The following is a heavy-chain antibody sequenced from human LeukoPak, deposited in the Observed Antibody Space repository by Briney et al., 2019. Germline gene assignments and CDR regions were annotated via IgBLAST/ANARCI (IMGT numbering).Heavy chain of an antibody. CDR1: GFTFNNYA. J-gene: IGHJ4*02. CDR3: ARYCNGVNCYSGYDY. D-gene: IGHD2-15*01. CDR2: ISTNGDST. Sequence: PGGSLRLSCAASGFTFNNYALHWVRQAPGKGLEYVSAISTNGDSTYYANSVKGRFTISRDSSKNTLYLQMGSLRAEDMAVYYCARYCNGVNCYSGYDYWGQGTLVTVSS. V-gene: IGHV3-64*01.